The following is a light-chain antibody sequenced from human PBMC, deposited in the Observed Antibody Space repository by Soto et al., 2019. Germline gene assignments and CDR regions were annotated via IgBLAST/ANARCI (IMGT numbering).Light chain of an antibody. Sequence: QSVLTQPASVSGSPGQSITISCTGTSSDVGAYTSVSWYQQHPGKVPKLIIYEVTNRPSGVSNRFSGSKSGNTASLTISGLQAEDEADYYCSSYTTSSTRVFGPGTKLTVL. CDR1: SSDVGAYTS. CDR3: SSYTTSSTRV. J-gene: IGLJ1*01. V-gene: IGLV2-14*01. CDR2: EVT.